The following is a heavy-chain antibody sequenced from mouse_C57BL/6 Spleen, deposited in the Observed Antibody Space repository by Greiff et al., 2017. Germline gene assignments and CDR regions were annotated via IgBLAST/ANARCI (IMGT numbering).Heavy chain of an antibody. D-gene: IGHD3-1*01. CDR2: ILPGSGST. J-gene: IGHJ2*01. Sequence: VQLQQSGAELLKPGASVKLSCKATVYTFTGYWLEWVKQRPGHGLEWIGGILPGSGSTKYNEKFTGKATFTADTSYNPAYMQLSSLTTEDSSIYYWAVPFGTYVDYWGQGTTLTVAS. CDR3: AVPFGTYVDY. V-gene: IGHV1-9*01. CDR1: VYTFTGYW.